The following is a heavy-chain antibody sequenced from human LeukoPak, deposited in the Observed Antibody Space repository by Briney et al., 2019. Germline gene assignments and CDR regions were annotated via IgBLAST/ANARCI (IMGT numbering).Heavy chain of an antibody. CDR1: GYSFTSYW. D-gene: IGHD5-18*01. J-gene: IGHJ4*02. CDR2: IYPGDSDT. Sequence: LGESLKISCKGSGYSFTSYWIAWVRQMPGKGLEWMGIIYPGDSDTRYSPSFQGQVTISADKSISTAYLQWSSLKASDTAVFYCARQISGFTYGFAYWGQGTLVTVSS. V-gene: IGHV5-51*01. CDR3: ARQISGFTYGFAY.